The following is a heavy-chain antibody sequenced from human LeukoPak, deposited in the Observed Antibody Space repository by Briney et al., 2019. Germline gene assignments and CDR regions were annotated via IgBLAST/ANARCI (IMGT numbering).Heavy chain of an antibody. CDR3: ARGPLADF. J-gene: IGHJ4*02. CDR2: IYHSGST. V-gene: IGHV4-61*05. CDR1: GGSISSRPYY. Sequence: SETLSLTCTVSGGSISSRPYYWGWVRQPPGKGLEWIGEIYHSGSTNYNPSLKSPVTVSVDKSKNQFSLRLSSVTAADTAVYYCARGPLADFWGQGTLVTVSS.